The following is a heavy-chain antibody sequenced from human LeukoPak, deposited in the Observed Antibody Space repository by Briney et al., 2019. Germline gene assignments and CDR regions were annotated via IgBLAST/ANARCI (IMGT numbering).Heavy chain of an antibody. CDR2: IYHSGST. J-gene: IGHJ3*02. V-gene: IGHV4-38-2*01. CDR3: AKHDYGDYVGAFDI. CDR1: GYSISSGYY. Sequence: PSETLSLTCAVSGYSISSGYYWGWIRQPPGKGLEWIGSIYHSGSTYYNPSLKSRVTISVDTSKNQFSLKLSSVTAADTAVYYCAKHDYGDYVGAFDIWGQGTMVTVSS. D-gene: IGHD4-17*01.